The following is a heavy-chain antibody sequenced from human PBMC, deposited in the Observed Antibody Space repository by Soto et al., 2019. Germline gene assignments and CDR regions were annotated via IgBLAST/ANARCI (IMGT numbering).Heavy chain of an antibody. CDR2: ISYDGSNK. V-gene: IGHV3-30*18. Sequence: GGSLRLSCAASGFTFSSYGMHWVRQAPGKGLEWVAVISYDGSNKYYADSVKGRFTISRDNSKNTLYLQMNSLRAEDTAVYYCAKDLGPSGWSLPVWFDPWGQGTPVTVSS. J-gene: IGHJ5*02. D-gene: IGHD6-19*01. CDR3: AKDLGPSGWSLPVWFDP. CDR1: GFTFSSYG.